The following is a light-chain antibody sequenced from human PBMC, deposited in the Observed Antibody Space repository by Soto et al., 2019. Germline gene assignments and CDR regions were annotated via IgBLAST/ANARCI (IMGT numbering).Light chain of an antibody. CDR2: EGS. J-gene: IGLJ2*01. CDR1: SSDVGSYNL. Sequence: QSALTQPASVSGSPGQSITISCTGTSSDVGSYNLVSWYQQYPGKVPKLILYEGSERPLGISDRFSGSKSGNTASLTISGLQADDEADYYCCSYMGSYTLAFGGGTKLTVL. CDR3: CSYMGSYTLA. V-gene: IGLV2-23*01.